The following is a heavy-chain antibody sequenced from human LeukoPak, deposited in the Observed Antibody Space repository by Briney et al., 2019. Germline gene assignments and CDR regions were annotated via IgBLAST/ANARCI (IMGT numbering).Heavy chain of an antibody. Sequence: GSETYYVDSVKGRFTITRDNARNSLFLQMNSLRAEDTAVYYCAREDGYCSGGNCYSYFDSWGQGTLVTVSS. J-gene: IGHJ4*02. V-gene: IGHV3-7*01. CDR2: GSET. CDR3: AREDGYCSGGNCYSYFDS. D-gene: IGHD2-15*01.